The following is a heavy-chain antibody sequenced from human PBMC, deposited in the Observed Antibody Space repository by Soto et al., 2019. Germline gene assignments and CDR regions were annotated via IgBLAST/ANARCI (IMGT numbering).Heavy chain of an antibody. D-gene: IGHD4-17*01. CDR2: ISGSGGST. J-gene: IGHJ1*01. V-gene: IGHV3-23*01. CDR1: GFTFSSYA. CDR3: AKDLFYGDYGSYFQH. Sequence: EVQLLESGGGLVQPGGSLRLSCAASGFTFSSYAMSWVRQAPGKGLEWVSAISGSGGSTYYADSVKGRFTISRDNSKNTLYLQMNSLRAEDTAVYYYAKDLFYGDYGSYFQHWGQGTLVTVSS.